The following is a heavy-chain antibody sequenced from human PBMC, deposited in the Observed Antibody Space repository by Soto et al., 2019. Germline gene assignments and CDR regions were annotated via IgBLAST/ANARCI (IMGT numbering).Heavy chain of an antibody. Sequence: SSETLSLTCTVSGGSISSYYWSWIRQPPGKGLEWIGYIYYSGSINYNPSLKSRVTISVDTSKNQFSLKLTSVTAADAAVYYCARGISSSWYSYWGQGTLVTVSS. CDR2: IYYSGSI. V-gene: IGHV4-59*01. J-gene: IGHJ4*02. CDR3: ARGISSSWYSY. D-gene: IGHD6-13*01. CDR1: GGSISSYY.